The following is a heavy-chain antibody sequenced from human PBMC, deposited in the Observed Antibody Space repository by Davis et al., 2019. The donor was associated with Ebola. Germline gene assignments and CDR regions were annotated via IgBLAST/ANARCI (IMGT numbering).Heavy chain of an antibody. Sequence: SETLSLTCAVSGGSISSGGYSWSWIRQPPGKGLEWIGYIYHSGSTYYNPSLKSRVTISVDRSKNQFSLKLSSVTAADTAGYYCARGFGELPYYYYGMDVWGQGTTVTVSS. J-gene: IGHJ6*02. D-gene: IGHD3-10*01. V-gene: IGHV4-30-2*01. CDR3: ARGFGELPYYYYGMDV. CDR1: GGSISSGGYS. CDR2: IYHSGST.